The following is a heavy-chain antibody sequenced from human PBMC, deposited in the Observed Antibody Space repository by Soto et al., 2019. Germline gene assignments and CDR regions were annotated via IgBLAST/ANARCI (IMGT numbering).Heavy chain of an antibody. CDR2: IYYSGST. CDR3: ARGYSSSSRRWYFDL. J-gene: IGHJ2*01. D-gene: IGHD6-6*01. V-gene: IGHV4-59*01. CDR1: GGSISSYY. Sequence: TLSLTCTVSGGSISSYYWSWIRQPPGKGLEWIGYIYYSGSTNYNPSLKSRVTISVDTSKNQFSLKLSSVTAADTAVYYCARGYSSSSRRWYFDLWGRGTLVTVSS.